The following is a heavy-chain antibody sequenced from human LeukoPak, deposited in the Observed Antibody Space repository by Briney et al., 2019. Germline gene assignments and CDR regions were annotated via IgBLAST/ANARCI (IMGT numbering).Heavy chain of an antibody. CDR1: GGSFSGYY. CDR2: INHSGGT. D-gene: IGHD3-22*01. V-gene: IGHV4-34*01. J-gene: IGHJ3*02. CDR3: ASAMIGVPDDAFDI. Sequence: SETLSLTCAVYGGSFSGYYWSWIRQPPGKGLELIGEINHSGGTNYNPSLKSRVTISVDTSKNQFSLKLSSVTAADTAVYYCASAMIGVPDDAFDIWGQGTMVTVSS.